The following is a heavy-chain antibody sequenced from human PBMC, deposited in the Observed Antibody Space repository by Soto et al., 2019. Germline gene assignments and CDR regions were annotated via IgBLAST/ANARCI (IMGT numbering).Heavy chain of an antibody. Sequence: LRLSCAASGFAFSNFWMTWVRQAPGKGLEWVANIKKDGSEQCYVDSVEGRFTVSRDNAKNSVDLQMNSLRPEDTAVYYCASGNYYNGMDVWGQGTTVTVSS. V-gene: IGHV3-7*01. J-gene: IGHJ6*02. CDR1: GFAFSNFW. CDR2: IKKDGSEQ. D-gene: IGHD3-10*01. CDR3: ASGNYYNGMDV.